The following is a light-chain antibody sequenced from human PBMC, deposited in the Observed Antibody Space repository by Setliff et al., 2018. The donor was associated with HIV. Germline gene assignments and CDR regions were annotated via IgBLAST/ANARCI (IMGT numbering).Light chain of an antibody. J-gene: IGLJ1*01. Sequence: QSALTQPASVSGSPGHSITISCTGTSSDVGEYDYVSWYQQHPGKAPKLIIYNVTYRPSGVSDRFSGSKSGNTASLTISGPQAEDEADYYCSSHRDTNTLEVFGTGTKVTVL. CDR2: NVT. CDR1: SSDVGEYDY. CDR3: SSHRDTNTLEV. V-gene: IGLV2-14*03.